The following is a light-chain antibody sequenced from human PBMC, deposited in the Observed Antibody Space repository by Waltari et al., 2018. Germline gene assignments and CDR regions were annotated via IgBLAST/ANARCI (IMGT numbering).Light chain of an antibody. V-gene: IGLV2-23*02. J-gene: IGLJ2*01. Sequence: QSSLTQPASVSGSPGPSLTLSCTGTRRHFGTYNLFPCYQQHPGKAPKLMLYEVVKRNSGVSDRFSGSKSGNTASLTISGLQAEDEADYHCCSYAGDDTFAFVACGGGTKLTVL. CDR1: RRHFGTYNL. CDR3: CSYAGDDTFAFVA. CDR2: EVV.